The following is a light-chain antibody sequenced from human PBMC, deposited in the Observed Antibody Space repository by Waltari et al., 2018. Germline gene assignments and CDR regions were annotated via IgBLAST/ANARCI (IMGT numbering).Light chain of an antibody. CDR1: GWRAKY. J-gene: IGLJ1*01. CDR2: SDD. V-gene: IGLV3-1*01. Sequence: SYELTQPPSVSVSPGQTATITCPGAGWRAKYVWWYQQKPGQSPVAVIYSDDKRPSGIPDRISGSKSATSASLAISGLQSEDEADYYCASWDDSLNGLYVFGTGTKVTVL. CDR3: ASWDDSLNGLYV.